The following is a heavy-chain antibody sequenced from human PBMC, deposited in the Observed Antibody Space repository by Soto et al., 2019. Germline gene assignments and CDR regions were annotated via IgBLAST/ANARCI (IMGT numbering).Heavy chain of an antibody. CDR3: AAGGGLPRYY. Sequence: SETLSLTCAVSGGSISSGGYSWSWIRQPPGKGLEWIGYIYHSGSTYYNPSLKSRVTIPVDRSKNQFSLKLSSVTAADTAVYYCAAGGGLPRYYWGPGTLVTVSS. CDR1: GGSISSGGYS. J-gene: IGHJ4*02. CDR2: IYHSGST. V-gene: IGHV4-30-2*01. D-gene: IGHD5-12*01.